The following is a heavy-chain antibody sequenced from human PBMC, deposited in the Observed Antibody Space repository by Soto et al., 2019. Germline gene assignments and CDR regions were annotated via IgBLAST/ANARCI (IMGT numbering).Heavy chain of an antibody. CDR3: VRDRSTCKDY. CDR2: IKSDGTST. V-gene: IGHV3-74*01. J-gene: IGHJ4*02. CDR1: GFTFSSYW. Sequence: EVQLVESGGGLVQPGGSLRLSCAASGFTFSSYWMHWVRQVPGKRLVWVSRIKSDGTSTDYADSVKGRFTISRDNAKNRQYLQMNSLRVEDTAVYYCVRDRSTCKDYWGQGTLVTVSS. D-gene: IGHD2-2*01.